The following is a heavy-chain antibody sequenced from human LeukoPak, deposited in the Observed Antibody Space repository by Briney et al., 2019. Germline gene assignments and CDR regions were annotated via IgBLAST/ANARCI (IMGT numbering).Heavy chain of an antibody. D-gene: IGHD2-2*01. V-gene: IGHV3-7*05. CDR3: ARDGLPAASDY. Sequence: PGGSLRLSCAASGSTFSSYGMNWVRLAPGKGLEWVANIKQDGSEQYYVDSLKGRFTISRDNAKNSLYLQMNSLRAEDTAVYYCARDGLPAASDYWGQGTLVTVSS. CDR1: GSTFSSYG. J-gene: IGHJ4*02. CDR2: IKQDGSEQ.